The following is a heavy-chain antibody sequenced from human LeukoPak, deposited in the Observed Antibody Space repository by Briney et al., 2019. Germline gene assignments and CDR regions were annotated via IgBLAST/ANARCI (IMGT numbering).Heavy chain of an antibody. V-gene: IGHV4-39*07. CDR1: GGSISSSNFY. Sequence: SSETLSLTCTVSGGSISSSNFYWGWIRQPPGKGLEWIGSIYYSGSTYYNPSLKSRVTISVDTSKNQFSLKLSSVTAADTAVYYCARGRYDYVWGRYTGGYYYFDYWGQGTLVTVSS. CDR2: IYYSGST. CDR3: ARGRYDYVWGRYTGGYYYFDY. D-gene: IGHD3-16*01. J-gene: IGHJ4*02.